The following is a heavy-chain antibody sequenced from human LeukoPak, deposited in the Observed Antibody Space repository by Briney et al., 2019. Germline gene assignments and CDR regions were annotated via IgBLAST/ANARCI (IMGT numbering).Heavy chain of an antibody. CDR2: ISSCSSYI. CDR3: ARAPRYYFDY. Sequence: GGSLRLSCAASGFTFSSYSMNWVRQAPGKGLEWVSSISSCSSYIYYADSVKGRFTISRDNAKNSLYLQMNSLRAEDTAVYYCARAPRYYFDYWGQGTLVTVSS. V-gene: IGHV3-21*01. J-gene: IGHJ4*02. CDR1: GFTFSSYS.